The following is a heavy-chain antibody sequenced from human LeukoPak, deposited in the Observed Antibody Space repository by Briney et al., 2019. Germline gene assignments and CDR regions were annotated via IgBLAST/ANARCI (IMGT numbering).Heavy chain of an antibody. V-gene: IGHV4-39*01. CDR2: IYYSGST. J-gene: IGHJ2*01. D-gene: IGHD5-18*01. Sequence: SETLSLTCTVSGGSISSGGYYWSWIRQHPGKGLEWNGYIYYSGSTHYNPSLKSRVTISVDTSKNQFSLKLSSVTAADTAVYYCARHSQGLAIQLWLWAYWYFDLWGRGTLVTVSS. CDR1: GGSISSGGYY. CDR3: ARHSQGLAIQLWLWAYWYFDL.